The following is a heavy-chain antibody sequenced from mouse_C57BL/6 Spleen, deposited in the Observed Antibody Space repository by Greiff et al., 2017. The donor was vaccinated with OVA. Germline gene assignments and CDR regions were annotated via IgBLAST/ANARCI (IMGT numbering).Heavy chain of an antibody. V-gene: IGHV2-6-1*01. J-gene: IGHJ2*01. CDR2: IWRDGST. Sequence: VQRVESGPGLVAPSQSLSITCTVSGFSLTSYGVNWVRQPPGKGLEWLVVIWRDGSTPYNSDLKSRLSISKDNSKSHDFLKMNSLQTDDTAMYYCARQGGYDGYFYFDYWGQGTTLTVSS. D-gene: IGHD2-3*01. CDR1: GFSLTSYG. CDR3: ARQGGYDGYFYFDY.